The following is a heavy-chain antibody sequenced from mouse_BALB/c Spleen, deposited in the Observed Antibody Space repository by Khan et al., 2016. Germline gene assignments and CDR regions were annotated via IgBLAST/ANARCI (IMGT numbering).Heavy chain of an antibody. CDR1: GYTFSNYW. CDR3: ARGAY. V-gene: IGHV1-9*01. CDR2: IFPGSDSS. J-gene: IGHJ3*01. Sequence: QVQLQQSGAELMKPGASVKISCRATGYTFSNYWIDWIKQRPGHGLEWVGEIFPGSDSSNYNENFKGKATFTAEISSNTAYIQLSSLTSEDSAVYYCARGAYWGQGTLVTVSA.